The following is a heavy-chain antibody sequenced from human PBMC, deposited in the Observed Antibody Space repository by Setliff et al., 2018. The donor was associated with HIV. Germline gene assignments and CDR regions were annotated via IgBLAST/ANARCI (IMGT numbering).Heavy chain of an antibody. V-gene: IGHV3-21*01. D-gene: IGHD6-19*01. CDR2: ISRSSDEI. Sequence: PGGSLRLSCAASGFIFSSHSMNWVRQAPGKGLEWVSSISRSSDEIHYADSVKGRFTTSRDNTKYSLYLQMNKVRAEDTAVYFCVRDYRWLNWFFDLWGRGTLVTVSS. J-gene: IGHJ2*01. CDR3: VRDYRWLNWFFDL. CDR1: GFIFSSHS.